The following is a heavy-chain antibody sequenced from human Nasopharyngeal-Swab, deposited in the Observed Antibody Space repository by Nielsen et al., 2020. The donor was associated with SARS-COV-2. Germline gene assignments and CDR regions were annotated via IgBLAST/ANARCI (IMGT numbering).Heavy chain of an antibody. J-gene: IGHJ6*02. CDR1: GFTFSSYS. CDR3: AREGQIFGVVDYYYYGLDV. V-gene: IGHV3-21*01. CDR2: ISSSSSYI. Sequence: GGSLRLSCAASGFTFSSYSMNWVRQAPGKGLEWVSSISSSSSYIYYADSVKGRFTISRDNAKNSLYLQMNSLRAEDTAVHYCAREGQIFGVVDYYYYGLDVWGQGTTVTVSS. D-gene: IGHD3-3*01.